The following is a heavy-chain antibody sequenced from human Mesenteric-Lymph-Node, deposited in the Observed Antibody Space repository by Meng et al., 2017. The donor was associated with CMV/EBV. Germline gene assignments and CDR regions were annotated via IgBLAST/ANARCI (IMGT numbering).Heavy chain of an antibody. CDR2: IYYSGST. V-gene: IGHV4-59*01. Sequence: SETLSLTCTVSGGSISSYYWSWIRQPPGKGLEWIGDIYYSGSTNYNPSLKSRVTISVDTSKNQFSLKVTSVTAADTAVYYCARGGSGYYRFDPWGQGTLVTVSS. J-gene: IGHJ5*02. CDR1: GGSISSYY. CDR3: ARGGSGYYRFDP. D-gene: IGHD3-22*01.